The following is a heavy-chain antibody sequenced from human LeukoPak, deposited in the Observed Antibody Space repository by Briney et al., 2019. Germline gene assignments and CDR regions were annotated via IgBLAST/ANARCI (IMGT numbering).Heavy chain of an antibody. V-gene: IGHV3-74*01. J-gene: IGHJ5*01. CDR2: IESNGLT. Sequence: GGSLRLSCAASGFTFSSYWMHWVRQIPGKGLMWVSRIESNGLTLYADSVRDRFTISRDNGKNTIFLQMNSLRVDDTAIYYCAKAATYFYGSVTYDWFESWGQGTLVTVSS. CDR3: AKAATYFYGSVTYDWFES. CDR1: GFTFSSYW. D-gene: IGHD3-10*01.